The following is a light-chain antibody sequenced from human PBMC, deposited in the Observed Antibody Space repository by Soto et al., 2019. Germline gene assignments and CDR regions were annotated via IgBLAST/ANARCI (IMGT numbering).Light chain of an antibody. CDR2: DVT. CDR3: ISYARINTYV. J-gene: IGLJ1*01. V-gene: IGLV2-14*01. CDR1: SSDVGGYDY. Sequence: QSALTQPASVSGSPGQSISISCTGTSSDVGGYDYVSWYQQHPGKAPKLMIYDVTNRPSGVSNRFSGSKSGTTASLTISGLQAEDEADYYCISYARINTYVFGTGTKVTVL.